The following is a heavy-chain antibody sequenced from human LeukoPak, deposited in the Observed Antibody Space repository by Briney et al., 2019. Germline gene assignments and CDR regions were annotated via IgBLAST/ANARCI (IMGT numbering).Heavy chain of an antibody. CDR2: IYYSGST. V-gene: IGHV4-31*03. Sequence: SQTLSLTCTVSGGSISSGGYYWSWIRQHPGKGLEWIGYIYYSGSTYYNPSLKSRVTISVDTSKNQFSLKLSSVTAADTAVYYCASQWSSDWYGWFDPWGQGTLVTVSS. CDR1: GGSISSGGYY. CDR3: ASQWSSDWYGWFDP. D-gene: IGHD6-19*01. J-gene: IGHJ5*02.